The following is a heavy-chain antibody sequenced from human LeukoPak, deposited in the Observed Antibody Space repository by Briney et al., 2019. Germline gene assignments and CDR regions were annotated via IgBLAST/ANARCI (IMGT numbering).Heavy chain of an antibody. D-gene: IGHD5-18*01. Sequence: SETLSLTCAVYGGSFSGYYWSWIRQPPGKGLEWIGENNHSGSTNYNPSLKSRVTISVDTSKNQFSLKLSSVTAADTAVYYCARVGVLDTAMPIYYFDYWGQGTLVTVSS. V-gene: IGHV4-34*01. CDR3: ARVGVLDTAMPIYYFDY. CDR2: NNHSGST. CDR1: GGSFSGYY. J-gene: IGHJ4*02.